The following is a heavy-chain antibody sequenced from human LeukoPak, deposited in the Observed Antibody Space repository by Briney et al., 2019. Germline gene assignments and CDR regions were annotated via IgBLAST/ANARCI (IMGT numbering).Heavy chain of an antibody. CDR3: ARDGIVGAIVGGNFDY. V-gene: IGHV1-46*01. J-gene: IGHJ4*02. D-gene: IGHD1-26*01. CDR1: GYTFTSYY. CDR2: INPSGGST. Sequence: GASVKVSCKASGYTFTSYYMHWVRQAPGQGLEWMGIINPSGGSTSYAQKFQGRVTMTRDTSTSTVYMELSSLRSEDTAVYYCARDGIVGAIVGGNFDYWGQGTLVTVSS.